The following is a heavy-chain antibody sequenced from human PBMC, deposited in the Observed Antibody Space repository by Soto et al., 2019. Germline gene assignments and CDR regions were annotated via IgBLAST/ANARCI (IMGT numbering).Heavy chain of an antibody. CDR1: GYPVTAYY. Sequence: QLHLVQSGAVVKKPGASVTVSCSASGYPVTAYYMHWVRQAPGRGLEWMGGINPATGAAKYTQTFQGRVTKTRHTSTSTFFIELSGLTSQDTAVFPCARRGGFGVAGSAAFDMWGQGTLVTVSS. D-gene: IGHD3-3*01. J-gene: IGHJ3*02. CDR2: INPATGAA. CDR3: ARRGGFGVAGSAAFDM. V-gene: IGHV1-2*02.